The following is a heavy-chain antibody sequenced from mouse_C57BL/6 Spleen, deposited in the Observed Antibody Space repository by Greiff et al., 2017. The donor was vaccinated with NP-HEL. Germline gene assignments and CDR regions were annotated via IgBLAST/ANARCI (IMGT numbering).Heavy chain of an antibody. Sequence: EVHLLESGGGLVKPGGSLKLSCAASGFTFSSYTMSWVRQTPEKRLKWVGTISGGGGDTYYPDSVKGRVTISRDNAKNTLYLQMSSLRSEDTALYYCARGYGYAMDYWGQGTSVTVSA. CDR1: GFTFSSYT. J-gene: IGHJ4*01. CDR2: ISGGGGDT. CDR3: ARGYGYAMDY. D-gene: IGHD1-1*02. V-gene: IGHV5-9*01.